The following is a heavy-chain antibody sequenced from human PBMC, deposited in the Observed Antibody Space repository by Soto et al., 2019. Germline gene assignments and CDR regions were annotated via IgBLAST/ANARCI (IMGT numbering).Heavy chain of an antibody. D-gene: IGHD5-12*01. J-gene: IGHJ4*02. Sequence: PYETLSRTCTVSGGSISVHAWIWIRHPAGMGLEWIGHIYPSGSTSYNPSLKSRVTMSLDTSKNQIFLNLTSVTAADTAVFYCVRGRSYSVYDFWGPGTLVTVSS. CDR3: VRGRSYSVYDF. CDR2: IYPSGST. CDR1: GGSISVHA. V-gene: IGHV4-4*07.